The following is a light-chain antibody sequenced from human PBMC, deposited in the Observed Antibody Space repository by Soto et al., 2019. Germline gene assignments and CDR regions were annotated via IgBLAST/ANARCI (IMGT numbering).Light chain of an antibody. V-gene: IGLV2-23*02. CDR2: EVT. CDR3: CSYTDNFTWV. J-gene: IGLJ3*02. Sequence: QSALTQPASVSGSPGQSITISCTGTSSDIGSYQLVSWFQQHPGKAPKLMTYEVTRRPSGVSNRFSASKSANTASLTISGLQAEYEADYYCCSYTDNFTWVFGGGTKLTVL. CDR1: SSDIGSYQL.